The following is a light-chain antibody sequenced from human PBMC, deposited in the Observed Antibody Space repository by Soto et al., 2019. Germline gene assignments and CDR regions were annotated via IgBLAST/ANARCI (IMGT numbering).Light chain of an antibody. V-gene: IGKV3-11*01. Sequence: EIVLTQSPATLSLSPGERATLSCRASQSVSSYLAWYQHKPGQAPRLLIYDASIRATGIPARFSGSGSGTDFTLTISSLEPEDFAVYYCQHYGTSALFGPGTKVEIK. CDR3: QHYGTSAL. J-gene: IGKJ3*01. CDR2: DAS. CDR1: QSVSSY.